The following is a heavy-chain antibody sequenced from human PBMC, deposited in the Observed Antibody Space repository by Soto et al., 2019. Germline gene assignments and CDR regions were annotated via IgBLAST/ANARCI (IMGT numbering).Heavy chain of an antibody. V-gene: IGHV5-51*01. Sequence: EVQLVQSGAEVKKPGESLKISCKGSGYSFTTHWIAWVRQMPGKGLEGMGIIYPSDSDTRYSPSFQGQVSISADKSISTADLQWSSLKASDTAMYFCARHRGATGWQPFDYWGQGTLVTVSS. CDR3: ARHRGATGWQPFDY. D-gene: IGHD6-19*01. CDR2: IYPSDSDT. CDR1: GYSFTTHW. J-gene: IGHJ4*02.